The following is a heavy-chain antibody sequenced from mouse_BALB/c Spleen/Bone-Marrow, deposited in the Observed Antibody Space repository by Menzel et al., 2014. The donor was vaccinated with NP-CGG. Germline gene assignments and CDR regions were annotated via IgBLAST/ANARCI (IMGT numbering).Heavy chain of an antibody. Sequence: VQLKESGPELEKPGASVKISCKASGYSFTAYNMNWVKQSNGKSLEWIGSIDPYYGGTSYNQKFKGKATLTVDKSSSTAYMQRKNLTSEDSAAYYCTRDDSPYWYFDVWGAGTTVTVSS. V-gene: IGHV1-39*01. D-gene: IGHD2-4*01. CDR1: GYSFTAYN. J-gene: IGHJ1*01. CDR2: IDPYYGGT. CDR3: TRDDSPYWYFDV.